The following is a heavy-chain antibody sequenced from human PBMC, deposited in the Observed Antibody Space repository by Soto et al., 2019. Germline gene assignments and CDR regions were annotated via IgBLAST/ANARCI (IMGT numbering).Heavy chain of an antibody. CDR1: GFSFSTSAVG. CDR2: IYWDDDK. D-gene: IGHD6-13*01. Sequence: QITLKESGPTLVKPTQTLTLTCTFSGFSFSTSAVGVGWIRQPPGKALEWLALIYWDDDKRYSPSLKSRLTITKDTSRNQVVVTMTNMDPVDTATYYCAHVYWAASGTRYYFDYWGRGTLVTVSS. CDR3: AHVYWAASGTRYYFDY. J-gene: IGHJ4*02. V-gene: IGHV2-5*02.